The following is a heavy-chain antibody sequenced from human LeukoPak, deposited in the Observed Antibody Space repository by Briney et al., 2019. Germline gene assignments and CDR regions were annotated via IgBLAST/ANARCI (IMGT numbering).Heavy chain of an antibody. CDR1: GYTFTSYG. CDR3: ARDRVATTAYYYYYYGMDV. Sequence: GASVKVSCKASGYTFTSYGISWVRQAPGQGLEWMGWISAYNDNTNYAQKLQGRVTMTTDTSTSTAYMELRSLRSDDTAVYYCARDRVATTAYYYYYYGMDVWGQGTTVTVSS. D-gene: IGHD5-12*01. J-gene: IGHJ6*02. V-gene: IGHV1-18*01. CDR2: ISAYNDNT.